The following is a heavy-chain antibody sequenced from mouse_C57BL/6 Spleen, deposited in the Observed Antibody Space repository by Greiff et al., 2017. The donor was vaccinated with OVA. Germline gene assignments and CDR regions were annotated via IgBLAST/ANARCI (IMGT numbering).Heavy chain of an antibody. CDR1: GYTFTSYW. CDR2: IDPSDSYT. V-gene: IGHV1-50*01. CDR3: ARTSWATVVAHYAMDY. J-gene: IGHJ4*01. Sequence: VQLQQPGAELVKPGASVKLSCKASGYTFTSYWMQWVKQRPGQGLEWIGEIDPSDSYTNYNQKFKGKATLTVDTSSSTAYMQLSSLTSEDSAVYYCARTSWATVVAHYAMDYWGQGTSVTVSS. D-gene: IGHD1-1*01.